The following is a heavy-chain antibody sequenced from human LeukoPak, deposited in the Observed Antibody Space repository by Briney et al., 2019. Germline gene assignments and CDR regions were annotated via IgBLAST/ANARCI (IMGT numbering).Heavy chain of an antibody. Sequence: ASVKVSCKVSGYTLTELSMHWVRQAPGKGLEWMGGFDPEDGETIYAQKFQGRVTMTEDTSTDTAYMELSSLRSEDTAVYYCATAIPTGVYGDYAGYYYYYMDVWGKGTTVTASS. CDR2: FDPEDGET. CDR1: GYTLTELS. CDR3: ATAIPTGVYGDYAGYYYYYMDV. J-gene: IGHJ6*03. V-gene: IGHV1-24*01. D-gene: IGHD4-17*01.